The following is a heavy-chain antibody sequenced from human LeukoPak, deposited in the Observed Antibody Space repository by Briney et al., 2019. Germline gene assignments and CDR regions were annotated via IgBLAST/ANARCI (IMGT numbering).Heavy chain of an antibody. CDR1: GFTFSSYW. Sequence: GSLRLSCAASGFTFSSYWMSWVRQPPGKGLEWIGYIYYTGTTNYNPSLKSRVTLSLDTAKNQFSLKLSSVTAADTAVYYCATETGVYFQYWGQGTLVTVST. J-gene: IGHJ4*02. V-gene: IGHV4-59*01. D-gene: IGHD3-10*01. CDR3: ATETGVYFQY. CDR2: IYYTGTT.